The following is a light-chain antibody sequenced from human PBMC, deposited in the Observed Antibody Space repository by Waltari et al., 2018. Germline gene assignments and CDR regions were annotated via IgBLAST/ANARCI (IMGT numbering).Light chain of an antibody. CDR2: DVT. Sequence: QSALTQPRSVSGSPGQSVTISCTGTSSDLGASKYSSWYKQYPGKAPKLMIYDVTKRPSGVPDRFSGSKSGNTASLTISGLQAEDEADYYCCSYAGSYTVLFGGGTKLTVL. CDR3: CSYAGSYTVL. J-gene: IGLJ2*01. CDR1: SSDLGASKY. V-gene: IGLV2-11*01.